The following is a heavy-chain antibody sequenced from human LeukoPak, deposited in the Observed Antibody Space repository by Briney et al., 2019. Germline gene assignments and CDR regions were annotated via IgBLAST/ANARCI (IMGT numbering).Heavy chain of an antibody. J-gene: IGHJ4*02. V-gene: IGHV3-11*01. Sequence: AGGSLRLSCAASGFTFSGYYMSWIRQAPGKGLEWVSYISSSGSTIYYADSVKGRFTISRDNAKNSLYLQMNSLRAEDTAVYYCASELGYCSGGSCYGDYWGQGTLVTVSS. CDR3: ASELGYCSGGSCYGDY. CDR2: ISSSGSTI. D-gene: IGHD2-15*01. CDR1: GFTFSGYY.